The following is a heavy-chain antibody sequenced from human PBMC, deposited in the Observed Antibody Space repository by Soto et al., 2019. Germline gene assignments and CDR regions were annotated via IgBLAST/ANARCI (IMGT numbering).Heavy chain of an antibody. D-gene: IGHD3-3*02. CDR2: ISGSGGST. J-gene: IGHJ6*02. CDR3: ATGLRVLETRPGLRHYGMDV. Sequence: GSLTLRGPASRFAYSSDDPSFIRHAPGNGVEFVSAISGSGGSTYYVDSVKGRFTISRDNSKNTLYLQMNSLRTEDTAVHDCATGLRVLETRPGLRHYGMDVWGQGTTVP. V-gene: IGHV3-23*01. CDR1: RFAYSSDD.